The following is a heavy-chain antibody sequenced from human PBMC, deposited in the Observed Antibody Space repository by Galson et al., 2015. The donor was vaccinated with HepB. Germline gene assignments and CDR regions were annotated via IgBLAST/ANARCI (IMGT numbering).Heavy chain of an antibody. CDR1: GDTLTGYY. J-gene: IGHJ4*02. CDR2: INPNSGRT. Sequence: SCKASGDTLTGYYMHWMRQDPGRGLEWIGGINPNSGRTKYVQKFQDRVTVTRDTPTKTVYMELTRLTSDDTAVYYCAAEHCSGASGDSCLKAFAYWGQGTLVTVSS. D-gene: IGHD2-15*01. CDR3: AAEHCSGASGDSCLKAFAY. V-gene: IGHV1-2*02.